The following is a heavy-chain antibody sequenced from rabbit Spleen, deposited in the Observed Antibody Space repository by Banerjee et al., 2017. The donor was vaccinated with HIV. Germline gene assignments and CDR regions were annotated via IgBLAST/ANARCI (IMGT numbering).Heavy chain of an antibody. CDR3: ARDTSTSFSSYGMDL. CDR1: GFSFNNGYD. Sequence: QEQLEESGGDLVKPEGSLTLTCTASGFSFNNGYDMCWVRQAPGKGLEWIACVYAGSSGSTYSATWAKGRFTISKTSSTTVTLQMTSLTAADTATYFCARDTSTSFSSYGMDLWGPGTLVTVS. CDR2: VYAGSSGST. V-gene: IGHV1S45*01. J-gene: IGHJ6*01. D-gene: IGHD1-1*01.